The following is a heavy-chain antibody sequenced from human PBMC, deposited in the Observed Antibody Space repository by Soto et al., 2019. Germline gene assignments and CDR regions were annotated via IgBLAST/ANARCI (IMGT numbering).Heavy chain of an antibody. CDR3: ARDLGSGSGLYYYGMDV. V-gene: IGHV3-30-3*01. Sequence: GGSLRLSCAASGFTFSSYAMHWVRQAPGKGLEWVAVISYDGSNKYYADSVKGRFTISRDNSKNTLYLQMNSLRAEDTAVYYCARDLGSGSGLYYYGMDVWGQGTTVTVSS. J-gene: IGHJ6*02. CDR2: ISYDGSNK. D-gene: IGHD3-10*01. CDR1: GFTFSSYA.